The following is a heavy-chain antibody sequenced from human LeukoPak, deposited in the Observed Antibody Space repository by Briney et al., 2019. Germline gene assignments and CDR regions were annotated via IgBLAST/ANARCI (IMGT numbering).Heavy chain of an antibody. J-gene: IGHJ4*02. CDR1: GFSFSSYE. Sequence: GGSLRLSCVVSGFSFSSYEMNWVRQAPGKGLEWVSYISSSGDSIFYADSLKGRLTISRDNAKNSLYLQMNNLRVEDTGVYYCARGDDYGGNWLDYWGQGTLVTVSS. V-gene: IGHV3-48*03. CDR3: ARGDDYGGNWLDY. CDR2: ISSSGDSI. D-gene: IGHD4-23*01.